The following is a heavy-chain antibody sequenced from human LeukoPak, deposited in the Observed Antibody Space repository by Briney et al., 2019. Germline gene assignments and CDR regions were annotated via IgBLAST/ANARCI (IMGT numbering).Heavy chain of an antibody. D-gene: IGHD3-3*02. Sequence: GGSLRLSCAASGFTFRNYGMHWVRQAPGKGLEWVALISYDGSNKYYADSVKGRFTISRDNSKNSLYLQMNSLRTEDTAVYYCARHNEISSLDYYGQGTLVTVSS. CDR2: ISYDGSNK. CDR3: ARHNEISSLDY. CDR1: GFTFRNYG. J-gene: IGHJ4*02. V-gene: IGHV3-30*03.